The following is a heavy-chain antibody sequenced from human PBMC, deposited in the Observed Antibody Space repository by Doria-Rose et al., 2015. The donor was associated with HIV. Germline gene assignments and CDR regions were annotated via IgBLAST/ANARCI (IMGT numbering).Heavy chain of an antibody. CDR1: GVSLSSPGMG. CDR2: MFSDDVR. CDR3: ARIKSSRWYHKYYFDF. J-gene: IGHJ4*02. V-gene: IGHV2-26*01. Sequence: QVQLVQSGPVLVKPTETLTLTCTVSGVSLSSPGMGVSWIRQPPGQALEWLANMFSDDVRSYKTSLKSRLTISRGTSKSQVVLTMTDMDPVDTATYYCARIKSSRWYHKYYFDFWGQGTLVIVSA. D-gene: IGHD6-13*01.